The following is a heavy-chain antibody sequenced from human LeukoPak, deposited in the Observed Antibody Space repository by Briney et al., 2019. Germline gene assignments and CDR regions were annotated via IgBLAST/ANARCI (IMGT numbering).Heavy chain of an antibody. CDR1: GFTFSSYS. J-gene: IGHJ6*02. V-gene: IGHV3-48*01. CDR2: IRSSSSTI. CDR3: ARVKVRGMDV. Sequence: GGSLRLSCAASGFTFSSYSMNWVRQAPGKGLEWVSYIRSSSSTIYYADSVKGRFTISRDNAKNSLYLQMNSLRAEDTAVYYCARVKVRGMDVWGQGTTVTVSS.